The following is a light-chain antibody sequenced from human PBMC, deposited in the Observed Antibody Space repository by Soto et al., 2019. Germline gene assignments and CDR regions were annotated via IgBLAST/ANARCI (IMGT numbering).Light chain of an antibody. V-gene: IGKV1D-12*01. Sequence: DIQMTQSTSSVSASVGDRVTITCRASQGISSWFAWYQQKPGKAPKLLIYAASSLQSGFTSRFSGSGSGTDLTLTISSLQPEDFATHYFQETNRLPCTFSPATKLDI. CDR3: QETNRLPCT. CDR1: QGISSW. CDR2: AAS. J-gene: IGKJ3*01.